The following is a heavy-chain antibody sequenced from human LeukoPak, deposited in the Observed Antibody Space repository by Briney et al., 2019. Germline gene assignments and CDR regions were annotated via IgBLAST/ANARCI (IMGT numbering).Heavy chain of an antibody. CDR2: ISYDGSNK. J-gene: IGHJ6*04. CDR1: GFTFSSYG. V-gene: IGHV3-30*18. CDR3: AKDSVRYYYGSGAEIYYYYGMDV. Sequence: GRSLRLSCAASGFTFSSYGMHRVRQAPGKGLEWVAVISYDGSNKYYADSVKGRFTISRDNSKNTLYLQMNSLRAEDTAVYYCAKDSVRYYYGSGAEIYYYYGMDVWGKGTTVTVSS. D-gene: IGHD3-10*01.